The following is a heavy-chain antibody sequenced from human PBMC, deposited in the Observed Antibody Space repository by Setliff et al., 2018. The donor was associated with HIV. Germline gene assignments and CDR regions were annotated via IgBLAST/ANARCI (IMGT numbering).Heavy chain of an antibody. CDR2: MNPNSGVS. Sequence: ASVKVSCKPSGHTFTNYDIHWMRRATGQGLEWMGWMNPNSGVSGYALKFHDRVTMTRNTSITTAYMELSSLTSEDTAVYYCARGKGVGGVIITGGLDVWGQGTTVTVSS. V-gene: IGHV1-8*01. CDR3: ARGKGVGGVIITGGLDV. J-gene: IGHJ6*02. CDR1: GHTFTNYD. D-gene: IGHD3-10*01.